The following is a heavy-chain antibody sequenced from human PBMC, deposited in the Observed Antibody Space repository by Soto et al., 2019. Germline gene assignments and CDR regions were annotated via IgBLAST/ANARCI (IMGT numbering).Heavy chain of an antibody. Sequence: QVQLVQSGAEVKKPGSSVKVSCKASGGTFSSYAISWVRQAPGQGLEWMGGIIPIFGTANYAQKFQGRVTITADKPTSTAYMELSSLRSEDTAVYYCARDRDTMVRGTRDYYYYGMDVWGQGTTVTVSS. J-gene: IGHJ6*02. D-gene: IGHD3-10*01. CDR2: IIPIFGTA. CDR3: ARDRDTMVRGTRDYYYYGMDV. CDR1: GGTFSSYA. V-gene: IGHV1-69*06.